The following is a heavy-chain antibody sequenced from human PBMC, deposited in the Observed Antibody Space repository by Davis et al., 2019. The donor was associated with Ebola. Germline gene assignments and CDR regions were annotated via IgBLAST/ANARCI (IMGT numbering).Heavy chain of an antibody. D-gene: IGHD6-13*01. CDR2: INPNSGGT. CDR3: ARGYSRNEGFDY. CDR1: GYTFTGYY. V-gene: IGHV1-2*02. J-gene: IGHJ4*02. Sequence: ASVKVSCKASGYTFTGYYMHWVRQAPGQGLEWMGWINPNSGGTNYAQKFQGRVTMTRDTSISTAYMELSRLRSEDTAVYYCARGYSRNEGFDYWGQGTLVTVSS.